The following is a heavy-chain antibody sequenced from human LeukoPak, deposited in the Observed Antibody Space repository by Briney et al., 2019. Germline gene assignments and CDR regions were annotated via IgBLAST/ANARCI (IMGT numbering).Heavy chain of an antibody. CDR2: ISSSSGYT. V-gene: IGHV3-11*03. CDR3: ARAIAAGGSRWFDP. J-gene: IGHJ5*02. CDR1: GFTFSDYF. Sequence: GGSLRLSCAASGFTFSDYFMIWIRQAPGKGLGWVSYISSSSGYTNYADSVKGRFTISRDNAKNSLYLQMNSLRAEDTAVYYCARAIAAGGSRWFDPWGQGTLVTVSS. D-gene: IGHD6-13*01.